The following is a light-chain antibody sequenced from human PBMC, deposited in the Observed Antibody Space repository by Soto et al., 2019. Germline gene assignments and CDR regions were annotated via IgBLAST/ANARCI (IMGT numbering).Light chain of an antibody. Sequence: QMTQSPSSLSASIGDRVTITCRASQGIGTYLAWYQQRPGKVPQLLISAASTLQSGVPSRFSGSGSGTDFTLTINSLQTEEVAIYYCQKYNRAPLTFGGVTKGDNK. CDR3: QKYNRAPLT. CDR2: AAS. J-gene: IGKJ4*01. CDR1: QGIGTY. V-gene: IGKV1-27*01.